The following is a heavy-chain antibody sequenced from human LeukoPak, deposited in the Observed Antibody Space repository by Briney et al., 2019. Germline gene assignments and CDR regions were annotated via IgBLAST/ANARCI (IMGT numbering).Heavy chain of an antibody. D-gene: IGHD5-24*01. CDR3: AKYNYFHFDY. CDR2: INVDGTDK. CDR1: GFTFTGYW. J-gene: IGHJ4*02. Sequence: GGSLRLSCAASGFTFTGYWMSWVRQAPGKGLEWLANINVDGTDKHYVDSLKGRFTISRDNAKNSVYLQLNSLRAEDTAVYYCAKYNYFHFDYWGQGTPVTVSS. V-gene: IGHV3-7*01.